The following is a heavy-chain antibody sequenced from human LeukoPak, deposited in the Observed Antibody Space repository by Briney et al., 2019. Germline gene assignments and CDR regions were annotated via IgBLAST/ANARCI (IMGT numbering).Heavy chain of an antibody. J-gene: IGHJ4*02. CDR1: GFTFSSYG. V-gene: IGHV3-30*18. CDR3: AKQYFDSGTYYYFDY. Sequence: GGSLRLSCAASGFTFSSYGMHWVRQAPGKGLEWVAVISNDGNNKYYADSVEGRFTISRDNSKNTLYLQMSSLRAEDTAVYYCAKQYFDSGTYYYFDYWGQGTLVTVSS. D-gene: IGHD3-10*01. CDR2: ISNDGNNK.